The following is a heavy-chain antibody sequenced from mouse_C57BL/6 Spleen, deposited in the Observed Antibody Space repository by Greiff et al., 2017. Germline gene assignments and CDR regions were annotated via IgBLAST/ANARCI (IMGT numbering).Heavy chain of an antibody. J-gene: IGHJ2*01. CDR1: GYTFTSYW. CDR2: IDPNSGGT. CDR3: ARGGSSSFDD. D-gene: IGHD1-1*01. V-gene: IGHV1-72*01. Sequence: QVQLQQPGAELVKPGASVKLSCKASGYTFTSYWMHWVKQRPGRGLEWIGRIDPNSGGTKYTEKFKSKATLTVDKPPSTAYLQLNSLTFEDSAVSYCARGGSSSFDDWGKGTTLTVAS.